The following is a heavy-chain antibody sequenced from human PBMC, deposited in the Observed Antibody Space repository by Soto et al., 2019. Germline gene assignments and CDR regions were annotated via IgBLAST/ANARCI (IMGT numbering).Heavy chain of an antibody. D-gene: IGHD2-2*01. CDR1: GGSISSGGYY. CDR2: IFYSGTT. V-gene: IGHV4-31*03. Sequence: QVQLQESGPGLVKPSQTLSLTCTVSGGSISSGGYYWSWIRQHPGKGLEWIGYIFYSGTTYYNQSHKDRVTISVATSKNQLSLKLSSVTAADTAVYYCARDRSGYCSSTSCLTWFDPWGQGTLVTVSS. J-gene: IGHJ5*02. CDR3: ARDRSGYCSSTSCLTWFDP.